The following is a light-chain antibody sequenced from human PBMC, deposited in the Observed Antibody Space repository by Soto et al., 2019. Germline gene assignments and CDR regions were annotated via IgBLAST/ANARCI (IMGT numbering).Light chain of an antibody. CDR1: SSNIGTNY. V-gene: IGLV1-47*02. J-gene: IGLJ1*01. Sequence: QSVLTQPPSASGTPGQRVTISCSGSSSNIGTNYVYWYKQLPGTAPKLLIYCNYQRPSGVPDRLSGSKSGNTASLTVSGLQAEDEADYYCGSYAGSNYVFGTGTKVTVL. CDR2: CNY. CDR3: GSYAGSNYV.